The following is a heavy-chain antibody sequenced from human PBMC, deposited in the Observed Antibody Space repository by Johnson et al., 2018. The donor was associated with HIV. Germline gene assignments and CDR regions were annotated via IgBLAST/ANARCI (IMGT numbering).Heavy chain of an antibody. D-gene: IGHD5-18*01. J-gene: IGHJ3*02. Sequence: QVQLVESGGGVVQPGRSLRLSCAASGFTFSSYAMHWVRQAPGKGLEWVAVISYDGRNKYYADSVKGRFTISRDNSKSTLYLQMNSLRAEDMGVYYCARDKEKEEYSYGLAFDAFDIWGQGTMVTVSS. CDR2: ISYDGRNK. CDR1: GFTFSSYA. CDR3: ARDKEKEEYSYGLAFDAFDI. V-gene: IGHV3-30-3*01.